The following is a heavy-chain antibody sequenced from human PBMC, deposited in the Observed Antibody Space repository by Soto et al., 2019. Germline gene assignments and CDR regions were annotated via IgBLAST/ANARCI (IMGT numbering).Heavy chain of an antibody. D-gene: IGHD6-13*01. CDR3: ARSSSSWYYYYYYMDV. CDR2: IYYSGST. Sequence: QLQLQESGPGLVKPSETLSLTCTVSGGSISSSSYYWGWIRQPPGKGLEWIGSIYYSGSTYYNPSLKSRVNISVDTSKNQFSLKLSSVTAADTAVYYCARSSSSWYYYYYYMDVWGKGTTVTVSS. V-gene: IGHV4-39*01. J-gene: IGHJ6*03. CDR1: GGSISSSSYY.